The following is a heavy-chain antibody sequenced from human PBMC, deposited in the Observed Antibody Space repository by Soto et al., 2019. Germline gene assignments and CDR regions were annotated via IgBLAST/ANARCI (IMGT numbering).Heavy chain of an antibody. J-gene: IGHJ6*02. CDR2: IYYSGST. V-gene: IGHV4-39*01. Sequence: SETLSLTCTVSGGSISSSSYYWGWIRQPPGKGLEWIGSIYYSGSTYYNPSLKSRVTISVDTSKNQFSLKLSSVTAADTAVYYCARHPLLRYFDWLLNPLDYYYGMDVWGQGTTVTVSS. CDR3: ARHPLLRYFDWLLNPLDYYYGMDV. D-gene: IGHD3-9*01. CDR1: GGSISSSSYY.